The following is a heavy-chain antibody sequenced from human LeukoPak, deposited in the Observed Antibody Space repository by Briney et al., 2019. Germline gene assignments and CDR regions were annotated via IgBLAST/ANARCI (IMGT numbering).Heavy chain of an antibody. D-gene: IGHD6-19*01. CDR3: ATDSMYSSGWYAIDY. Sequence: ASVKVSCKVFGYTLTELSMHWVRQAPGKRLEWMGGFDPEDGETIYAQKFQGRVTMTEDTSTDTAYMELSSLRSEDTAVYYCATDSMYSSGWYAIDYWGQGTLVTVSS. J-gene: IGHJ4*02. V-gene: IGHV1-24*01. CDR1: GYTLTELS. CDR2: FDPEDGET.